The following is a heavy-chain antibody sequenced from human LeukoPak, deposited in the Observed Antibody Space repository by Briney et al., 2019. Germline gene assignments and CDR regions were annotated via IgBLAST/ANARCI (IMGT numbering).Heavy chain of an antibody. CDR3: ARALREYYYDSAFHY. CDR1: GFTFTSYA. J-gene: IGHJ4*02. CDR2: ISYDGSNK. V-gene: IGHV3-30-3*01. Sequence: PGRSLRLSCAASGFTFTSYAMYWVRQAPGKGLEWVALISYDGSNKYYADSVKGRFTISRDNSKNTVYLQMNSLRAEDTAVYYCARALREYYYDSAFHYWGQGTLVTVSS. D-gene: IGHD3-22*01.